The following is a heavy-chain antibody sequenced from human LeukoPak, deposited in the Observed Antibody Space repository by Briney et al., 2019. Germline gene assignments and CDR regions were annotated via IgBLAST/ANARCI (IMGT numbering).Heavy chain of an antibody. CDR1: GFTFSSYA. J-gene: IGHJ4*02. V-gene: IGHV3-23*01. D-gene: IGHD3-22*01. CDR3: AKVDSSGYYYSS. CDR2: ISGSGSST. Sequence: GGSLRLSCAASGFTFSSYAMSWVRQAPGKGLEWVSAISGSGSSTYYADSVKGRFTISRDNSKNTLYLQMNSLRAEDTAVYYCAKVDSSGYYYSSWGQGTLVTVSS.